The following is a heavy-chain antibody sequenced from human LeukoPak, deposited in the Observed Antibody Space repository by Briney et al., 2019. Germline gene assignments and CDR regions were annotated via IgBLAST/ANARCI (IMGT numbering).Heavy chain of an antibody. CDR3: ARRPLSVSYFDS. CDR2: IYYSGST. CDR1: GGSISSYY. V-gene: IGHV4-59*12. Sequence: SETLSLTCTVSGGSISSYYWSWIRQPPGKGLEWIGYIYYSGSTNYNPSLKSRVTISVDTSKNQFSLKLSSVTALDTAVYYCARRPLSVSYFDSWGQGTLVTVSS. J-gene: IGHJ4*02. D-gene: IGHD2-2*01.